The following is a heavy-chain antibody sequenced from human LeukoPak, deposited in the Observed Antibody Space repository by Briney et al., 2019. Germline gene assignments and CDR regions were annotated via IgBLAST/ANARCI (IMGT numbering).Heavy chain of an antibody. CDR3: ARDKSHDYGDYDY. CDR2: INPNSGGT. V-gene: IGHV1-2*02. D-gene: IGHD4-17*01. Sequence: ASVKVSCKASGYTFTGYYMHWVRQAPGQGLEWMGWINPNSGGTNYAQKFQGRVTMTRDTSFSTAYMELSRLRSDDTAVYYCARDKSHDYGDYDYWGQGTLVTVSS. J-gene: IGHJ4*02. CDR1: GYTFTGYY.